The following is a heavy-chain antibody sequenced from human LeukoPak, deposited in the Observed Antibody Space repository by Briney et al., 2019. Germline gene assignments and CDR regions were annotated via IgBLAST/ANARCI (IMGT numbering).Heavy chain of an antibody. CDR1: GGSISSYY. J-gene: IGHJ6*03. CDR3: ARETSRKGAHYMDV. D-gene: IGHD1-14*01. CDR2: IYYGGST. Sequence: PSETLSLTCTVSGGSISSYYWSWIRQPPGKGLEWIGYIYYGGSTNYNPSLKSRVTISVDTSKNQFSLKLSSVTAADTAVYYCARETSRKGAHYMDVWGKGTTVTISS. V-gene: IGHV4-59*01.